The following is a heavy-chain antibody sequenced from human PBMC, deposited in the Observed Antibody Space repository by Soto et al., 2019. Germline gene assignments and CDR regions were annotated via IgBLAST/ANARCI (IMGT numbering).Heavy chain of an antibody. D-gene: IGHD6-13*01. CDR2: IYPGDSDT. CDR3: ARQRGAAAGAYGMDV. V-gene: IGHV5-51*01. J-gene: IGHJ6*02. Sequence: SGESLKISCKGSGYSFTSYWIGWVRQMPGKGLEWMGIIYPGDSDTRYSPSFQGQVTISADKSISTAYLQWSSLKASDTAMYYCARQRGAAAGAYGMDVWGQGTTVTVSS. CDR1: GYSFTSYW.